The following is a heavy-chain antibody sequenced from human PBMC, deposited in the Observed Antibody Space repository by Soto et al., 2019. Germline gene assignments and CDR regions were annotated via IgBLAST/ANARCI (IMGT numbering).Heavy chain of an antibody. CDR3: ERISHVTGDYVGAFDI. CDR1: GYTFTTFW. J-gene: IGHJ3*02. CDR2: IYPGDSDT. Sequence: GESLKISCKGSGYTFTTFWIGWVRQLPGKGLEWMGIIYPGDSDTRYSPSFRGQVTISADKSITTVYLQWSSLKASDTAMYYCERISHVTGDYVGAFDIWGQGTMVTVSS. V-gene: IGHV5-51*01. D-gene: IGHD4-17*01.